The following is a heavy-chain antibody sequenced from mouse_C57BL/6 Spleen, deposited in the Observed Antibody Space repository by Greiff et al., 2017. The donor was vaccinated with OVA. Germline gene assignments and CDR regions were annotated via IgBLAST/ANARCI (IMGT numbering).Heavy chain of an antibody. V-gene: IGHV6-3*01. CDR2: IRLKSDNYAT. CDR1: GFTFSNYW. J-gene: IGHJ1*03. CDR3: TGGVVEEDWYWYFDV. Sequence: EVKLVESGGGLVQPGGSMKLSCVASGFTFSNYWMNWVRQSPEKGLEWVAQIRLKSDNYATHYAESVKGRFTISRDDSKSSVYLQMNNLRAEDTGIYYCTGGVVEEDWYWYFDVWGTGTTVTVSS. D-gene: IGHD1-1*01.